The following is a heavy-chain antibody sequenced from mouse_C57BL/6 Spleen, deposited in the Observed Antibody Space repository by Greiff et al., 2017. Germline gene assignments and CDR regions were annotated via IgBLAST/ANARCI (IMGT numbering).Heavy chain of an antibody. CDR2: IDPNSGGT. V-gene: IGHV1-72*01. D-gene: IGHD2-2*01. CDR3: ASEGLRRRGYFDV. CDR1: GYTFTSYW. Sequence: QVQLQQPGAELVKPGASVKLSCKASGYTFTSYWMHWVKQRPGRGLEWIGRIDPNSGGTKYNEKFKGKATLTVDKPSSTAYMQLSSLTSEDSAVYYCASEGLRRRGYFDVWGTGTTVTVSS. J-gene: IGHJ1*03.